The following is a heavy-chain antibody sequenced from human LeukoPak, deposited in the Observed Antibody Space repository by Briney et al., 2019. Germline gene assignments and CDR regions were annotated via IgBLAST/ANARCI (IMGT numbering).Heavy chain of an antibody. D-gene: IGHD5-18*01. V-gene: IGHV1-8*01. CDR3: ARVMDTDVLSGY. Sequence: ASVKVSCKASGYTFTSHDINWVRQATGQGLEWMGWMNPNSGNTGYAQKFQGRVTMTRNTSISTAYMELSSLRSEDTAVYYCARVMDTDVLSGYWGQGTLVTVSS. CDR2: MNPNSGNT. J-gene: IGHJ4*02. CDR1: GYTFTSHD.